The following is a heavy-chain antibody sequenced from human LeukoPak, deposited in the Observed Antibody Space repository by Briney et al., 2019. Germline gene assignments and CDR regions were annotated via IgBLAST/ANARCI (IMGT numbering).Heavy chain of an antibody. V-gene: IGHV3-7*01. CDR1: GFTFSSYW. CDR2: IKQDGSEK. CDR3: ARDLLGRGDQLLSVDYYYMDV. D-gene: IGHD2-2*01. Sequence: GGSLRLSCAASGFTFSSYWMSWVRQAPGKGLEWVANIKQDGSEKYYVDSVKGRFTISRDNAKNSLYLQMNSLRAEDTAVYYCARDLLGRGDQLLSVDYYYMDVWGKGTTVTVSS. J-gene: IGHJ6*03.